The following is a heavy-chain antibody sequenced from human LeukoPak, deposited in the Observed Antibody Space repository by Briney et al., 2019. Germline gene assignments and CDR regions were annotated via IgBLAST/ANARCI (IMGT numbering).Heavy chain of an antibody. V-gene: IGHV4-59*01. Sequence: SETLSLTCTVSGGSISSYYWSWIRRPPAKGLEWIGDIYYNGSTNYNPSLKSRVTITVDTSKNKFSLKLLSVTAADTPVQYDARGYGMTMVVNYWGQGTLVTVSS. D-gene: IGHD4-23*01. CDR3: ARGYGMTMVVNY. CDR2: IYYNGST. J-gene: IGHJ4*02. CDR1: GGSISSYY.